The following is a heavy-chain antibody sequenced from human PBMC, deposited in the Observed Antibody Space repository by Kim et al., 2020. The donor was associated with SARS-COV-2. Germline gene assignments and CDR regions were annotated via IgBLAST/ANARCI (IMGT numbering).Heavy chain of an antibody. CDR2: IYYSGST. CDR1: GGSISSSSYY. Sequence: SETLSLTCTVSGGSISSSSYYWGWIRQPPGKGLEWIGSIYYSGSTYYNPSLKSRVTISVDTSKNQFSLKLSSVTAADTAVYYCARHHGAATTAFDIWGQGTMVTVSS. D-gene: IGHD3-10*01. V-gene: IGHV4-39*01. J-gene: IGHJ3*02. CDR3: ARHHGAATTAFDI.